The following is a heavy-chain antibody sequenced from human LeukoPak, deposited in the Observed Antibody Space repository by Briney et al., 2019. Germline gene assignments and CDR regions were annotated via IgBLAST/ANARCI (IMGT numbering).Heavy chain of an antibody. CDR2: FDPEDGET. Sequence: GFDPEDGETIYAQKSQGRVTMTEDTSTDTAYMELSSLRSEDTAVYYCASAPPTRAYDAFDIWGQGTMVTVSS. J-gene: IGHJ3*02. D-gene: IGHD2-2*01. CDR3: ASAPPTRAYDAFDI. V-gene: IGHV1-24*01.